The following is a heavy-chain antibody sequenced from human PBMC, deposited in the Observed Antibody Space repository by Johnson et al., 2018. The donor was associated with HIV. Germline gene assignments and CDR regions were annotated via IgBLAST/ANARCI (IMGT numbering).Heavy chain of an antibody. CDR1: GFTFDDYA. V-gene: IGHV3-9*01. CDR3: AKNVGRGKLLNDAFDI. D-gene: IGHD1-1*01. Sequence: VQLVESGGGVVQPGRSLRLSCAASGFTFDDYAMHWVRQAPGKGLEWVSGISWNSGSIGYADSVKGRFTISRDNAKNSLYLQMNSRRAGDTALNYCAKNVGRGKLLNDAFDIWGQGTMVTFSS. J-gene: IGHJ3*02. CDR2: ISWNSGSI.